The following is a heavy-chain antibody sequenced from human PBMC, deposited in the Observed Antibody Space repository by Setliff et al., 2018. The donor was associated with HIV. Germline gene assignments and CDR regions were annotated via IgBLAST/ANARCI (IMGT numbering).Heavy chain of an antibody. CDR1: GGSISSSSYY. CDR2: RYYSGSI. D-gene: IGHD5-12*01. J-gene: IGHJ4*01. V-gene: IGHV4-39*07. CDR3: ARLTALGRDGYNYDY. Sequence: SETLSLTCTVSGGSISSSSYYWGWTRQPPGKGLEWIGSRYYSGSIQYNPSLKSRVTISADTSKKQFFLELSSVTAADTAVYYCARLTALGRDGYNYDYWGHGTLVTVSS.